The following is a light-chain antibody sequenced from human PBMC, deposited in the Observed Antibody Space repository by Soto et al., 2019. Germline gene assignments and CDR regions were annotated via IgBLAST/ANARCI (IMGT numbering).Light chain of an antibody. V-gene: IGLV4-69*01. CDR2: INNDGSH. CDR1: SGHSDYA. J-gene: IGLJ2*01. Sequence: QLVLTQSPSASASLGASVKLTCTLSSGHSDYAIAWHQQQPEKGPRYLMKINNDGSHTKGDGIPDRFSGSSSGAERCLTISSLQSEDEADYYCQTWGTGIRVFGGGTKVTVL. CDR3: QTWGTGIRV.